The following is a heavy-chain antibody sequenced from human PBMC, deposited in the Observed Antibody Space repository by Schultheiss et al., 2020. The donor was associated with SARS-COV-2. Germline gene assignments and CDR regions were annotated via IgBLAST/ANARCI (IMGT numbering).Heavy chain of an antibody. D-gene: IGHD3-3*01. CDR1: GFTFSSYI. CDR3: AKTPTGITIFGDAFDI. J-gene: IGHJ3*02. V-gene: IGHV3-30*18. Sequence: GGSLRLSCAASGFTFSSYIMHWVRQAPGKGLEWVALISENGSNKYYADSVKGRFTISRDNSKNTLYLQMNSLRAEDTAVYYCAKTPTGITIFGDAFDIWGQGTMVTVSS. CDR2: ISENGSNK.